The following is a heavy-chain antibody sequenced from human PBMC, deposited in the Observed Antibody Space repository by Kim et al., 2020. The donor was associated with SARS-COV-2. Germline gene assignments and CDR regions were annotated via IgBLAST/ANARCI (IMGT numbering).Heavy chain of an antibody. CDR3: AREPQYDFWSGYRRDDAFDI. J-gene: IGHJ3*02. CDR1: GYSISSGYY. D-gene: IGHD3-3*01. CDR2: IYHSGST. V-gene: IGHV4-38-2*02. Sequence: SETLSLTCTVSGYSISSGYYWGWIRQPPGKGLEWIGSIYHSGSTYYNPSLKSRVTISVDTSKNQFSLKLSSVTAADTAVYYCAREPQYDFWSGYRRDDAFDIWGQGTMVTVSS.